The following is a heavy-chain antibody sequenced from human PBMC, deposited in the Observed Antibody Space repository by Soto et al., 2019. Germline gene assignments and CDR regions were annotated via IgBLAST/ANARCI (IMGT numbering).Heavy chain of an antibody. CDR1: GYTFTSYE. J-gene: IGHJ5*02. V-gene: IGHV1-8*01. CDR3: AVGRYDFWSGFGNWFDP. Sequence: ASVRVSDKDSGYTFTSYEINWVRQPTGHGLEWMGWMNPNSGNTGYAQKFQGRVTMTRNTSISTAYMELSSLRSADTAVYYCAVGRYDFWSGFGNWFDPWGQGTLVTVSS. CDR2: MNPNSGNT. D-gene: IGHD3-3*01.